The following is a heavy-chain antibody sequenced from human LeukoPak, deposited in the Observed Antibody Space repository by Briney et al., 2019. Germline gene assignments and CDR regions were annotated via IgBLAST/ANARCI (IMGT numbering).Heavy chain of an antibody. Sequence: QAGGSLRLSCAASGFTFSVYAMSCVRLAPGEGLEWVSAITAGGDSTYYAESVKGRFAISRDNLKNMVFLQMSTLRAEDTAIYYCAKSHATIWNVYDYCGQGTLVTVSS. CDR2: ITAGGDST. D-gene: IGHD1-1*01. J-gene: IGHJ4*02. V-gene: IGHV3-23*01. CDR3: AKSHATIWNVYDY. CDR1: GFTFSVYA.